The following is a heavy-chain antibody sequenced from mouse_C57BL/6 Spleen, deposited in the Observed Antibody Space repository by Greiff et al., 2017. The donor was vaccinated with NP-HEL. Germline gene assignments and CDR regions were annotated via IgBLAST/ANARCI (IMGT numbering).Heavy chain of an antibody. D-gene: IGHD1-1*01. CDR3: ARKEDYGSRDWYFDV. CDR1: GFTFSSYG. CDR2: ISSGGSYT. J-gene: IGHJ1*03. V-gene: IGHV5-6*01. Sequence: EVQRVESGGDLVKPGGSLKLSCAASGFTFSSYGMSWVRQTPDKRLEWVATISSGGSYTYYPDSVKGRFTISRDNAKNTLYLQMSSLKSEDTAMYYCARKEDYGSRDWYFDVWGTGTTVTVSS.